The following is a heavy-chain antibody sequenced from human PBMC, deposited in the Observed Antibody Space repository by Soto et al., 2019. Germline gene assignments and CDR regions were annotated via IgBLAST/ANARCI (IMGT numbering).Heavy chain of an antibody. Sequence: PGGSLRLSCAASGFTFSSYAMSWVRQAPGKGLEWVSAISGSGGSTYYADSVKGRFTISRDNSKNTLYLQMNSLRAEDTAVYYCAKDRVGRPPILVPAAIWRRTHFDYWGQGTLVTVSS. CDR1: GFTFSSYA. CDR2: ISGSGGST. D-gene: IGHD2-2*01. V-gene: IGHV3-23*01. CDR3: AKDRVGRPPILVPAAIWRRTHFDY. J-gene: IGHJ4*02.